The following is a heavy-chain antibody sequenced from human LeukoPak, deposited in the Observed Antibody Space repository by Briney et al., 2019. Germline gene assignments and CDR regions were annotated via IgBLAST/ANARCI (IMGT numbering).Heavy chain of an antibody. CDR3: ARGPGSGRYGMDV. V-gene: IGHV4-30-4*01. D-gene: IGHD3-10*01. CDR2: IYYSGST. Sequence: RSSETLSLTCTVSGVSISSGDYYWSWLRQPPGKGLEWIGYIYYSGSTYYNPSLKSRVTISVDTSKNQFSLKLSSVTAADTAVYYCARGPGSGRYGMDVWGQGTTVTVSS. J-gene: IGHJ6*02. CDR1: GVSISSGDYY.